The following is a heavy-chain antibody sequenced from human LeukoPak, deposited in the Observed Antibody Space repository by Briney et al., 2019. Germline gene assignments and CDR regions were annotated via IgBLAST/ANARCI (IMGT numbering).Heavy chain of an antibody. V-gene: IGHV4-59*01. CDR2: IYYSGST. D-gene: IGHD6-6*01. Sequence: PSETLSLTCTVSGGSINNYYWSWLRQPPGMGLEWIGYIYYSGSTNYNPSLKSRVTISVDTSKKQFSLNLSSVTAADTAVYYCARVAARYVGMDVWGQGTTVTVSS. CDR1: GGSINNYY. CDR3: ARVAARYVGMDV. J-gene: IGHJ6*02.